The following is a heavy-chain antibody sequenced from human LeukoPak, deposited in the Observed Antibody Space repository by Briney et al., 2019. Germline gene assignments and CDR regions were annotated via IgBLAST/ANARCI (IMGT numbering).Heavy chain of an antibody. V-gene: IGHV4-39*07. CDR2: IYYSGST. J-gene: IGHJ6*02. D-gene: IGHD3-3*01. Sequence: SETLSLTCTVSGGSISSSSYYWGWIRQPPGKGLEWIGSIYYSGSTYYNPSLKSRVTISVDTSKNQFSLKLSSVTAADTAVYYCAMSGDFWSGYPNYYYGMDVWGQGTTVTVSS. CDR3: AMSGDFWSGYPNYYYGMDV. CDR1: GGSISSSSYY.